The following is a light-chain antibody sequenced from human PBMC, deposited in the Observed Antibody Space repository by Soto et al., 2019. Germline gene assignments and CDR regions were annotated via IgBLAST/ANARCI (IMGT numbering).Light chain of an antibody. V-gene: IGKV1-5*01. CDR1: QSISSW. CDR3: QQYNGYRLA. CDR2: DAS. Sequence: DIQMTQSPSTLSASVGDRVTSTCRASQSISSWLAWYQQKPGKAPKLLIYDASSLESGVPSRFSGSGSGTEFTLTISSLQADDFAIYYCQQYNGYRLAFGGGTKVDIK. J-gene: IGKJ4*01.